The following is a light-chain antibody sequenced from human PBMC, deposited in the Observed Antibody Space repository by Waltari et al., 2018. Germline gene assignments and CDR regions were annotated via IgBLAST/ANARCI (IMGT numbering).Light chain of an antibody. CDR2: DTS. CDR1: QSVFNY. CDR3: QQGSVLPLT. J-gene: IGKJ4*01. V-gene: IGKV3-11*01. Sequence: EIVLTQSPATLSLSAGERATLSCRASQSVFNYLAWYQQKPGQAPRLLIYDTSKMATGIPARFSGSGSGTDFTLTISNLEAEDFALYFCQQGSVLPLTFGGGTKVDIK.